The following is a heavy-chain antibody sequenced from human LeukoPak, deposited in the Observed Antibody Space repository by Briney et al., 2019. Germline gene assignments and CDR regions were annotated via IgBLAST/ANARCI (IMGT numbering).Heavy chain of an antibody. CDR3: ARADYTTSSPYLLPDS. CDR1: GGSIIGYY. Sequence: SETLSLTCTVSGGSIIGYYWSWIRQPPGKGLEWIGYIYYSGSTNYNPSLKSRVTISVDTSKNQLSLRLNSVTAADTAVYYCARADYTTSSPYLLPDSWGQGTLVTVSS. CDR2: IYYSGST. V-gene: IGHV4-59*01. D-gene: IGHD6-6*01. J-gene: IGHJ4*02.